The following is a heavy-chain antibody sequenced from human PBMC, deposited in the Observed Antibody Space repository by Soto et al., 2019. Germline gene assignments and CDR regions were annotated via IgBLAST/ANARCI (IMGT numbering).Heavy chain of an antibody. Sequence: EVQLLESGGGLVQPGGSLRLSCAASGFTFSSYAMSWVRQAPGKGLEWVSAISGSGGSTYYADSVKGRFTISRDNSKNTLYLQMNSLRADDTAGYDCAKQSRFRFRVVGNWFEPWGQGNLVPVSS. CDR2: ISGSGGST. CDR3: AKQSRFRFRVVGNWFEP. D-gene: IGHD3-22*01. CDR1: GFTFSSYA. V-gene: IGHV3-23*01. J-gene: IGHJ5*02.